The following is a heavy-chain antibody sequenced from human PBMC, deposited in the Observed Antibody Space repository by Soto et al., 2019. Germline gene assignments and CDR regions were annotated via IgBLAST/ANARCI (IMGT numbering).Heavy chain of an antibody. Sequence: EVQLVESGGGLVQPGGSLRLSCAASGFTFSSYWMNWVRQAPGKGLEWVANIKQDGSAKYYVDSVKGRFTISRDNAKNYLYLQMNSLRREDTAVYYCAGGSGWYIHPWGQGTLVTVSS. D-gene: IGHD6-19*01. CDR2: IKQDGSAK. CDR3: AGGSGWYIHP. V-gene: IGHV3-7*01. J-gene: IGHJ1*01. CDR1: GFTFSSYW.